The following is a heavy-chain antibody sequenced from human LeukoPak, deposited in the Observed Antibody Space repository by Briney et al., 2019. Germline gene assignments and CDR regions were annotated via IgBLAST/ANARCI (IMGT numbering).Heavy chain of an antibody. CDR1: GGSISSYY. J-gene: IGHJ6*02. D-gene: IGHD1-7*01. Sequence: SETLSLTCTVSGGSISSYYWSWIRQPPGKGLEWIGYIYSSGSTNYNPSLKSRVTISVDTSKNQFSLKLSSVTAADTAVYYCARDNWNYGSSMDVWGQGTTVTVSS. CDR3: ARDNWNYGSSMDV. V-gene: IGHV4-59*01. CDR2: IYSSGST.